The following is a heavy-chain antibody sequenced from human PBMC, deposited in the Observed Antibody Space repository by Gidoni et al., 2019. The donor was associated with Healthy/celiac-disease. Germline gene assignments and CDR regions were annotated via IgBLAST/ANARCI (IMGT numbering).Heavy chain of an antibody. D-gene: IGHD3-16*01. Sequence: EVQLLESGGGLVQPGGSLRLSCAASGFTFSSYAMSWVRQAPGKGLEWLSAISGSGGSTYYADSVKGRFTISRDNSKNTLYLQMNSLRAEDTAVYYCAKDGGDGSQNYYYGMDVWGQGTTVTVSS. CDR1: GFTFSSYA. CDR3: AKDGGDGSQNYYYGMDV. J-gene: IGHJ6*02. V-gene: IGHV3-23*01. CDR2: ISGSGGST.